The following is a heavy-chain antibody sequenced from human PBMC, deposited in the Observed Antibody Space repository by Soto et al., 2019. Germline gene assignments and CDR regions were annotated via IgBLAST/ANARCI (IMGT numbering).Heavy chain of an antibody. J-gene: IGHJ4*02. CDR2: IIPILGIA. CDR1: GGTFSSYT. D-gene: IGHD3-16*01. CDR3: ARGGGEDTFDY. V-gene: IGHV1-69*02. Sequence: QVQLVQSGAEVKKPGSSVKVSCKASGGTFSSYTISWVRQAPGQGLEWMGRIIPILGIANYAQKFQGRVTITADKSTRTEHMGVSRLRSEDTAVYSCARGGGEDTFDYWGQGTLVTVSS.